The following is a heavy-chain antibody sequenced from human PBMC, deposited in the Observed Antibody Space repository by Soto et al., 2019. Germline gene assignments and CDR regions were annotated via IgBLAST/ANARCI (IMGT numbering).Heavy chain of an antibody. J-gene: IGHJ3*02. CDR2: ISSSSSYI. V-gene: IGHV3-21*01. Sequence: GESLKISCAASGFTFSSYSMNWVRQAPGKGLEWVSSISSSSSYIYYADSVKGRFTISRDNAKNSLYLQMNSLRAEDTAVYYCANGRDGYIDDAFDIWGQGTMVTVSS. CDR3: ANGRDGYIDDAFDI. D-gene: IGHD5-12*01. CDR1: GFTFSSYS.